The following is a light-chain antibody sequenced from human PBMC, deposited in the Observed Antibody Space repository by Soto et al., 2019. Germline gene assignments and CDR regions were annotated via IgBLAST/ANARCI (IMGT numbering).Light chain of an antibody. V-gene: IGLV3-21*04. CDR3: QVWDSGSEHVV. Sequence: SYELTQPPSVSVAPGETARIACGGNDIGSKSVHWYQQKPGQAPVLVIYYNTGRPSGIPERISASNSGNTATLTFSRVEAGDEADYYCQVWDSGSEHVVFGGGTKLTVL. J-gene: IGLJ2*01. CDR2: YNT. CDR1: DIGSKS.